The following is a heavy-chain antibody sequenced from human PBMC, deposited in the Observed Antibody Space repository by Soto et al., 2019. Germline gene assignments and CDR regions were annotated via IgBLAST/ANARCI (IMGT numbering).Heavy chain of an antibody. V-gene: IGHV4-59*03. Sequence: QVQLQESGPGLVKPSETLSLTCTVSGGSISSYYWSWIRQPPGRGLQWIGYIYHTESTTYNYNTCLKSRVTISLDTSKNQFSLKLTSVTAADTAVYYCATGRVLYGSEYWGQGTLVTVSS. D-gene: IGHD3-10*01. CDR2: IYHTESTTY. J-gene: IGHJ4*02. CDR1: GGSISSYY. CDR3: ATGRVLYGSEY.